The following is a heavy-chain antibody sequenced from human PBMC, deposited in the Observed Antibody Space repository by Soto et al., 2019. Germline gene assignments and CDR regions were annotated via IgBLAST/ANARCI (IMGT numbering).Heavy chain of an antibody. V-gene: IGHV4-30-4*01. CDR1: GGSINTGDYY. CDR2: IYYSGTT. Sequence: SETLSLTCTVSGGSINTGDYYWTWIRQPRGKGLEWIGYIYYSGTTYYNPSLKSRVSLSLDTSKNHFSLRLTSVTAADTAVYYCARGVDFEGFSPYGMDVWSQGTTVTVSS. CDR3: ARGVDFEGFSPYGMDV. J-gene: IGHJ6*02. D-gene: IGHD3-3*01.